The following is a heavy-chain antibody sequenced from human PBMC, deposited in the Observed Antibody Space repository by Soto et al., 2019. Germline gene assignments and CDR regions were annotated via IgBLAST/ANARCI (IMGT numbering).Heavy chain of an antibody. D-gene: IGHD6-6*01. CDR1: GFTFSSYG. Sequence: QPGGSLRLSCAASGFTFSSYGMHWVRQAPGKGLEWVAVIWYDGSNKYYADSVKGRFTISRDNSKNTLYLQMNSLRAEDTAVYYCARERYSSSPHYYYYGMDVWGQGTTVTVSS. J-gene: IGHJ6*02. CDR3: ARERYSSSPHYYYYGMDV. V-gene: IGHV3-33*01. CDR2: IWYDGSNK.